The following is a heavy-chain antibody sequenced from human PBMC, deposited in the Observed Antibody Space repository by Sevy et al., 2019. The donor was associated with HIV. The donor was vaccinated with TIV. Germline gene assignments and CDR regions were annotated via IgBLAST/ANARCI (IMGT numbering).Heavy chain of an antibody. J-gene: IGHJ6*02. CDR1: GFIFRKHG. D-gene: IGHD6-13*01. CDR3: ANSRGRFHGSSWIYYDYSMDV. Sequence: GGSLRLSCAASGFIFRKHGMHWVRQAPGKGLEWVALISNDGSDKNYVDSVKGRFTISRDNSKDTVYLQMNSLRAEDTAVYYFANSRGRFHGSSWIYYDYSMDVWGQGTTVTVSS. V-gene: IGHV3-30*18. CDR2: ISNDGSDK.